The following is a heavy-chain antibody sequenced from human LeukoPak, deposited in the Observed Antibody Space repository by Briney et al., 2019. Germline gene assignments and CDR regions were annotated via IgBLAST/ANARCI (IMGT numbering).Heavy chain of an antibody. Sequence: PSETLSLTCTVSGGSISSYYWSWIRQPAGKGLEWIGRIYTSGSTNYNPSLKSRVTMSVDTSKNQFSLKLSSVTAADTAVYYCAREGLEYSSSSPLDFWGQGTLVTVSS. CDR2: IYTSGST. CDR3: AREGLEYSSSSPLDF. V-gene: IGHV4-4*07. D-gene: IGHD6-6*01. CDR1: GGSISSYY. J-gene: IGHJ4*02.